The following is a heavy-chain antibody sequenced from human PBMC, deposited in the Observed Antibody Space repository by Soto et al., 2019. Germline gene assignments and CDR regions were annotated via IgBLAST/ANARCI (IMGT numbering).Heavy chain of an antibody. CDR1: GGTFSSYA. J-gene: IGHJ2*01. CDR3: ARDREGYSYGSLNWYFDL. CDR2: IIPIFGTA. V-gene: IGHV1-69*01. Sequence: QVQLVQSGAEVKKPGSSVKVSCKASGGTFSSYAISWVRQAPGQGLEWMGGIIPIFGTANYAQKFQGRVTITADESTSTAYMELSSLRSEDTAVYYWARDREGYSYGSLNWYFDLWGRGTLVTVSS. D-gene: IGHD5-18*01.